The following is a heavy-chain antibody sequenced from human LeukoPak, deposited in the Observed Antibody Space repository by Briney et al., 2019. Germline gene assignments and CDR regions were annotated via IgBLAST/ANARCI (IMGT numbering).Heavy chain of an antibody. J-gene: IGHJ4*02. V-gene: IGHV4-61*02. Sequence: SQTMSLTCTVSGGSISSGSYYWSWIRQPAGKGLEWIGRIYTSGNTNYNPSLKSRVTISVHTSKNQFSLRLSSVTAADTAVYYCARFSNYYDSSVHYLDYWGQGTLVSVSS. CDR3: ARFSNYYDSSVHYLDY. D-gene: IGHD3-22*01. CDR2: IYTSGNT. CDR1: GGSISSGSYY.